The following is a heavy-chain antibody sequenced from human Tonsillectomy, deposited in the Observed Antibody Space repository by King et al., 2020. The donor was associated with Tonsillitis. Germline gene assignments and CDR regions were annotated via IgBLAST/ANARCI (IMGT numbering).Heavy chain of an antibody. CDR2: INPEDSDT. V-gene: IGHV5-51*01. J-gene: IGHJ4*02. D-gene: IGHD3-10*01. CDR3: ARRDGSGSYYSIDY. Sequence: QLVQSGAEVKKPGESLKISCKGSGYRFSNYWIGWVRQKAGEGLEWMGMINPEDSDTRYSPSFQGQVTISADNSISTASLQWSSLKASDSAMYYCARRDGSGSYYSIDYWGQGTLVTVSS. CDR1: GYRFSNYW.